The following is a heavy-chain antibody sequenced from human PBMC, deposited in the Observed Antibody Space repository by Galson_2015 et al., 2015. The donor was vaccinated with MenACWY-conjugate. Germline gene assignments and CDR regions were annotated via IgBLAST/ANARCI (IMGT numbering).Heavy chain of an antibody. CDR1: GYTFTTYY. CDR2: IRPSGDDGT. J-gene: IGHJ4*02. D-gene: IGHD1-26*01. Sequence: SVKVSCKASGYTFTTYYMHWVRQAPGQGLEWMGIIRPSGDDGTTYAQKFQGRVTMTRDTSTSTVYMDLSSLRSEDTAVYYCVREYRGGSFDYGRQGTLVTVSS. CDR3: VREYRGGSFDY. V-gene: IGHV1-46*01.